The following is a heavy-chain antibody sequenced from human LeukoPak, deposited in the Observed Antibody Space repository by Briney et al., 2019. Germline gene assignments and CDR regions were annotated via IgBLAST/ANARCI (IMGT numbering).Heavy chain of an antibody. CDR1: GGSINRYY. D-gene: IGHD1-26*01. Sequence: SETLSLTCTVSGGSINRYYWSWIRQTPGKGLEWIGYVHYSGTTNYNPSLKSRVIMSVDTANNQVSLNLHSVTAADTAVYYCATGSNSATSDAFDIWGQGTMVTVSS. V-gene: IGHV4-59*01. CDR2: VHYSGTT. CDR3: ATGSNSATSDAFDI. J-gene: IGHJ3*02.